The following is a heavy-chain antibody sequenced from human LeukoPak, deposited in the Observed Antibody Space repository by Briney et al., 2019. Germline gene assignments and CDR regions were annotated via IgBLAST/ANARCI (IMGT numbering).Heavy chain of an antibody. CDR1: RGSTSSSTYS. V-gene: IGHV4-39*07. J-gene: IGHJ5*02. CDR3: ARVHDFWSGPTNCFDP. Sequence: LSLTSTVSRGSTSSSTYSWGWIRHPPGKGLASTRSPYYSGSTYYNPSLKSRVTISVDTAKNQFSLKLSSVTAADTAVYYCARVHDFWSGPTNCFDPWGQGTLVTVSS. D-gene: IGHD3-3*01. CDR2: PYYSGST.